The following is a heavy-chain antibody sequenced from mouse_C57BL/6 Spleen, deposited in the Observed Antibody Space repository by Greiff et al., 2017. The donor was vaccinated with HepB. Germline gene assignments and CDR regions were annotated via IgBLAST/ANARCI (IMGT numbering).Heavy chain of an antibody. CDR1: GFTFSDYG. CDR3: ARRSFFYYGSSSYWYFDV. D-gene: IGHD1-1*01. Sequence: EVMLVESGGGLVKPGGSLKLSCAASGFTFSDYGMHWVRQAPEKGLEWVAYISSGSSTIYYADTVKGRFTISRDNAKNTLFLQMTSLRSEDTAMYYCARRSFFYYGSSSYWYFDVWGTGTTVTVSS. CDR2: ISSGSSTI. V-gene: IGHV5-17*01. J-gene: IGHJ1*03.